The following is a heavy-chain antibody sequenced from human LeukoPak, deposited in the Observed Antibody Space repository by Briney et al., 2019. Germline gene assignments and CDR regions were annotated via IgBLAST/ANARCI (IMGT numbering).Heavy chain of an antibody. D-gene: IGHD3-9*01. V-gene: IGHV7-4-1*02. CDR1: GYTFTSYA. CDR2: INTNTGNP. Sequence: EASVKVSCKASGYTFTSYAMNWVRQAPGQGLEWMGWINTNTGNPTYAQGFTGRFVFSLDTSVSTAYLQISSLKAEDTAVYYCLTGYYTGGTGYWGQGTLVTVSS. J-gene: IGHJ4*02. CDR3: LTGYYTGGTGY.